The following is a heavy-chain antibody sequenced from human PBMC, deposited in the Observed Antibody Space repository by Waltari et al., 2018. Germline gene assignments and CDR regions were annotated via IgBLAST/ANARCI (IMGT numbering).Heavy chain of an antibody. CDR1: GDSISSGTYY. D-gene: IGHD2-8*01. CDR3: ARGGGAVLMIYAL. J-gene: IGHJ3*01. V-gene: IGHV4-61*02. CDR2: IYNRGGT. Sequence: QVQLQESGPGLVQPSQTLSLACTVSGDSISSGTYYWSWIRQPAGKGLEWIGRIYNRGGTHYNPSLKSRVSISLDTSKNQFSLKLSSVTAADTAVYYCARGGGAVLMIYALWGQGTMVTVSS.